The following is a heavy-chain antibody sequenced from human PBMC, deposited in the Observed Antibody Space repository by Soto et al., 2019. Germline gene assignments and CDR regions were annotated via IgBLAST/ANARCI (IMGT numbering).Heavy chain of an antibody. Sequence: QVHLVQYGAEVKKPGASVKVSCKGSGYAFTTYGINWVRQAPGQGLEWMGWISAHNGNTNYAQKLQGRVTVTRDTSTSTAYMELRSLRSDDTAVYYCARGRYGDYWGQGALVTVSS. CDR2: ISAHNGNT. CDR3: ARGRYGDY. J-gene: IGHJ4*02. V-gene: IGHV1-18*01. D-gene: IGHD1-1*01. CDR1: GYAFTTYG.